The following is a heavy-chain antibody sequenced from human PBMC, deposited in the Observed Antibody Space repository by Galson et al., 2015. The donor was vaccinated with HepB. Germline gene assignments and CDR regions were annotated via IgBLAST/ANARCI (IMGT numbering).Heavy chain of an antibody. J-gene: IGHJ4*02. Sequence: SLRLSCAASGFTFIMYAMHWVRQAPGKGLEWVAVISYDGSKIYYADSVQGRFTISRDNSKNTLYLQMNSLRVEDTAVHYCAREEYNNVYFDYWGQGTLVTVSS. CDR1: GFTFIMYA. V-gene: IGHV3-30-3*01. CDR2: ISYDGSKI. D-gene: IGHD5-24*01. CDR3: AREEYNNVYFDY.